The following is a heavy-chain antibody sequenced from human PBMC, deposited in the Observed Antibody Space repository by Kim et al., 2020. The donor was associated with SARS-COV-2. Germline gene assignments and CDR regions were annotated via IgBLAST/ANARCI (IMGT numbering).Heavy chain of an antibody. D-gene: IGHD3-22*01. V-gene: IGHV3-30*02. J-gene: IGHJ3*02. CDR3: AKGMHYYDSSGYNDAFDI. Sequence: KGRFTISRDNSNTTLYLQMNSLRAEDTAVYYCAKGMHYYDSSGYNDAFDIWGHGTMVTVSS.